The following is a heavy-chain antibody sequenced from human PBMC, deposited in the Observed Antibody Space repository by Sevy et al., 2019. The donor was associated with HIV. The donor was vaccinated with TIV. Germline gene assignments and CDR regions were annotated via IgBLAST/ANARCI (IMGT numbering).Heavy chain of an antibody. CDR3: AKVLGYCSGGGCYIDF. CDR1: GFTFSSYV. Sequence: GGSLRLSCAASGFTFSSYVMTWVRQAPGKGLEWVSIVFTGGGGNTYYADSVKGRFTISRDNSKNTLYLQMTSLRAEDTAVYYCAKVLGYCSGGGCYIDFWGQGTLVTVSS. D-gene: IGHD2-15*01. V-gene: IGHV3-23*01. J-gene: IGHJ4*02. CDR2: FTGGGGNT.